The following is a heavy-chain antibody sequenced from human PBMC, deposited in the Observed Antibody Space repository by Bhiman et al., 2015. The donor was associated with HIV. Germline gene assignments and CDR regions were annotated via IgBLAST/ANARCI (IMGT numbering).Heavy chain of an antibody. CDR2: IGTAGDT. J-gene: IGHJ3*02. CDR1: GFTFRSYA. CDR3: ARVSRSSYYYRDAFDI. D-gene: IGHD3-22*01. Sequence: EVQLLESGGGLVQPGGSLRLSCVVSGFTFRSYAMSWVRQAPGKGLEWVSAIGTAGDTYYPDSVKGRFIISRENAKNSLYLQMNSLRAGDTAVYYCARVSRSSYYYRDAFDIWGQGTMVTVSS. V-gene: IGHV3-13*01.